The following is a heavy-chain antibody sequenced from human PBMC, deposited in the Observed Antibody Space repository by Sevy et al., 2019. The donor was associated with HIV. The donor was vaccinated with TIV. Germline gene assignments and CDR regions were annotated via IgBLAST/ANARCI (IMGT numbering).Heavy chain of an antibody. CDR3: AKSLVVFDGFDI. D-gene: IGHD2-8*02. Sequence: GGSLRLSCAASGFTFSNYAMSWVRQAPGKGLEWVSAMSGSGAIVYYADSVKGLFTISRDNPKNTLYLQMSSLRAEDTALDYCAKSLVVFDGFDIWGQGTRVTVSS. V-gene: IGHV3-23*01. CDR1: GFTFSNYA. CDR2: MSGSGAIV. J-gene: IGHJ3*02.